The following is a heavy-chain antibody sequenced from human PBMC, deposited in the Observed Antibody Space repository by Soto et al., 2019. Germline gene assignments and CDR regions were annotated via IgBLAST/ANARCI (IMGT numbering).Heavy chain of an antibody. CDR3: TTDPGVAGPAGAFDI. CDR1: GFTFSNAW. V-gene: IGHV3-15*07. Sequence: GGSLRLSCAASGFTFSNAWMNWVRQAPGKGLEWVGRIKSKTDGGTTDYAAPVKGRFTISRDDSKNTLYPQMNSLKTEDTAVYYCTTDPGVAGPAGAFDIWGQGTMVTVSS. CDR2: IKSKTDGGTT. D-gene: IGHD6-19*01. J-gene: IGHJ3*02.